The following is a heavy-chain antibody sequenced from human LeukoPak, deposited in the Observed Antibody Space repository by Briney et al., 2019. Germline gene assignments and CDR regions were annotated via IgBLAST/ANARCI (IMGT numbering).Heavy chain of an antibody. CDR3: AREYCSGTSCPKPYYYYYYMDV. CDR2: TYSGGRT. Sequence: GGSLRLSCAASGFTVSSNYMSWVRQAPGKGLEWVSITYSGGRTYYADSVKGRFTISRDNSKYTLYLQMNSLRAEDTAVYYCAREYCSGTSCPKPYYYYYYMDVWGKGTTVTVSS. J-gene: IGHJ6*03. CDR1: GFTVSSNY. D-gene: IGHD2-2*01. V-gene: IGHV3-53*01.